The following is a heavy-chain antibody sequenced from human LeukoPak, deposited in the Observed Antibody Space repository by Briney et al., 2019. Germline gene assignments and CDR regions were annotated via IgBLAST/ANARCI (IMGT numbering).Heavy chain of an antibody. CDR2: INPNSGDT. V-gene: IGHV1-2*02. CDR1: GYTFTGYY. Sequence: GASVKVSCKASGYTFTGYYMHWVRQAPGQGLEWMGWINPNSGDTNYAQKFQGRVTMTRDTSISTAYMELSRLRSDDTAVYYCARESDDSASFDYWGQGTLVTVSS. CDR3: ARESDDSASFDY. J-gene: IGHJ4*02. D-gene: IGHD3-3*01.